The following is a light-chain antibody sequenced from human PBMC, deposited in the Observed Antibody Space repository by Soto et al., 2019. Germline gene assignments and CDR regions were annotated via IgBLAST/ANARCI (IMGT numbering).Light chain of an antibody. CDR1: SSDIGNYNL. V-gene: IGLV2-23*01. J-gene: IGLJ3*02. CDR2: EGS. CDR3: CSYAGSKVNWL. Sequence: QSVLTQPASVSGSPGQSITISCTGTSSDIGNYNLVSWYQQHPGKAPKLIIYEGSKRPSGVSDRFSGSKSGNTASLTISGLQAEDEAYYYCCSYAGSKVNWLFGGGTKLTVL.